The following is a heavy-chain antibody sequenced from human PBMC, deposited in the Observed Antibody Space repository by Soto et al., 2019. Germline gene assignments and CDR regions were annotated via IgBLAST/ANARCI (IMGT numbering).Heavy chain of an antibody. D-gene: IGHD2-15*01. CDR1: GFTFSDYY. CDR3: ARDTAFVASGLFDP. J-gene: IGHJ5*02. V-gene: IGHV3-11*01. Sequence: LRLSCVASGFTFSDYYMTWIRQAPGKGLEWVSHISDSGTSIYYADSVKGRFTISRDNANKSLYLHMNSLRVEDTAVYYCARDTAFVASGLFDPWGQGTLVTVSS. CDR2: ISDSGTSI.